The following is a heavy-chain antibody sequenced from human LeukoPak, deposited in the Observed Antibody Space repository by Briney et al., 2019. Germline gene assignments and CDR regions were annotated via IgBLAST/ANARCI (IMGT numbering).Heavy chain of an antibody. V-gene: IGHV4-31*03. CDR2: IYYSGST. Sequence: PSQTLSLTCTGSGGSISSGGYYWSWIRQHPGKGLEWIGYIYYSGSTYYNPSLKSRVTISVDTSKNQFSLKLSSVTAADTAVYYCAREAYRGYYYYGMDVWGQGTTVTVSS. CDR3: AREAYRGYYYYGMDV. D-gene: IGHD1-26*01. J-gene: IGHJ6*02. CDR1: GGSISSGGYY.